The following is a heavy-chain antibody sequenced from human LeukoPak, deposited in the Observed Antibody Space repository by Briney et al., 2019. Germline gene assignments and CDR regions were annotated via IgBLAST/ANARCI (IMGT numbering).Heavy chain of an antibody. V-gene: IGHV3-30-3*01. J-gene: IGHJ4*02. CDR1: GFTFSSYA. CDR2: ISYDGSNK. CDR3: ARLYCSSTSCHRGDY. Sequence: GGSLRLSCAASGFTFSSYAMHWVRQAPGKGLEWVAVISYDGSNKYYADSVKGRFTISRDNSKNTLYLQMNSLRAEDTAVYYCARLYCSSTSCHRGDYWGQGTLVTVSS. D-gene: IGHD2-2*01.